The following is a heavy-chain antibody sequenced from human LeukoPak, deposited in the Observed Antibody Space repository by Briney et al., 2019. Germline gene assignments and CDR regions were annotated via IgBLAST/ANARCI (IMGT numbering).Heavy chain of an antibody. CDR3: AREGLIVGARYFDY. D-gene: IGHD1-26*01. CDR1: GYTFTGYY. V-gene: IGHV1-2*02. CDR2: INPNSGGT. J-gene: IGHJ4*02. Sequence: ASVKVSCKASGYTFTGYYMHWVRQAPGQGLEWMGWINPNSGGTNYAQKFQGRVTMTRDTSISTAYMELSRLRSDDTAVYYCAREGLIVGARYFDYWGQGTLVTVSS.